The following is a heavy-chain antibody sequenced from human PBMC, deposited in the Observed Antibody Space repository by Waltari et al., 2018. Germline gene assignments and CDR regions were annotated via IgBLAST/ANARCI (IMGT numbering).Heavy chain of an antibody. CDR2: IYPGDSDT. J-gene: IGHJ4*02. V-gene: IGHV5-51*01. CDR1: GYSITSYW. Sequence: EVQLVQSGAELKKPGESLTISCKGSGYSITSYWIGWVRQRPGKGLEWMGIIYPGDSDTRYSPSFQGQVTISADKSISTAYLQWSSLKASDTAMYYCARRGSSSSPRARQGFDYWGQGTLVTVSS. CDR3: ARRGSSSSPRARQGFDY. D-gene: IGHD6-6*01.